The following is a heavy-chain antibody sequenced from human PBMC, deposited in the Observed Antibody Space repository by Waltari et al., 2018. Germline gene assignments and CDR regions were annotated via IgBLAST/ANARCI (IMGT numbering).Heavy chain of an antibody. V-gene: IGHV1-69*12. CDR2: FIPIFGTA. Sequence: QVQLVQSGAEVKKPGSSVKVSCKASGGTFSSYAISWVRQAPGQGLEWMGWFIPIFGTANYAQKFQSRVTITADESTSTAYMELSSLRSEDTAVYYCARVVVVPALNGMDVWGQGTTVTVSS. CDR3: ARVVVVPALNGMDV. CDR1: GGTFSSYA. D-gene: IGHD2-2*01. J-gene: IGHJ6*02.